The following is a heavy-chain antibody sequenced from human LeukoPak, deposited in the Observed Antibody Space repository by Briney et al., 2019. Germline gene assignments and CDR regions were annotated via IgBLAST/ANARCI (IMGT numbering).Heavy chain of an antibody. Sequence: GESLKISCEASGYRFTSYWIGWVRQMPGKGLEWMGIIYPGDSDTRYSPSFQGQVTISADKSISTASLQWTSLKASDTAMYYCARRPYCTTTSCYDFDYWGQGTLVTVSS. J-gene: IGHJ4*02. V-gene: IGHV5-51*01. CDR2: IYPGDSDT. D-gene: IGHD2-2*01. CDR3: ARRPYCTTTSCYDFDY. CDR1: GYRFTSYW.